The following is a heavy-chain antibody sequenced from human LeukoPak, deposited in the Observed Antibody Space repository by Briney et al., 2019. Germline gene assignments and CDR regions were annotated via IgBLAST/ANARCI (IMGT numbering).Heavy chain of an antibody. CDR3: RSSGYPIDY. CDR1: GGSFSGYY. CDR2: IKSKTDGGTT. D-gene: IGHD3-22*01. Sequence: PSETLSLTCAVYGGSFSGYYWSWIRQAPGKGLEWVGRIKSKTDGGTTDYAAPVKGRFTISRDDSKNTLYLQMNSLKTEDTAVYYCRSSGYPIDYWGQGTLVTVSS. J-gene: IGHJ4*02. V-gene: IGHV3-15*01.